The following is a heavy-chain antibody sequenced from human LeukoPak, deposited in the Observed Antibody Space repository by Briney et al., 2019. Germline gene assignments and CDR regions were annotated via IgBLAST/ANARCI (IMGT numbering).Heavy chain of an antibody. Sequence: PSETLSLTCTVSGGSISSYYWSWLRQPAGKGLEWIGRIYTSGSTNYNPSLKSRVTISVDTSKNQFSLKLSSVTAADTAVYYCARQTTVTQYYFDYWGQGTLVTVSS. CDR2: IYTSGST. V-gene: IGHV4-4*07. D-gene: IGHD4-17*01. J-gene: IGHJ4*02. CDR3: ARQTTVTQYYFDY. CDR1: GGSISSYY.